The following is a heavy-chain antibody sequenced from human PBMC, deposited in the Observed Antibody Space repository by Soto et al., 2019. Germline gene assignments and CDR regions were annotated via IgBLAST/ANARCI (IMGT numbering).Heavy chain of an antibody. CDR3: ARNTLSAAGSDNYGLDA. D-gene: IGHD6-13*01. CDR1: GFTFSDHY. V-gene: IGHV3-11*01. CDR2: ISGSGFTI. Sequence: QVQLVESGGGLVEPGGSLRLSCATSGFTFSDHYMSWIRQAPGKGLAWVAYISGSGFTIYNADSVKGRFTISRDNAKNSVYLQMDSLRAEDTAVYYCARNTLSAAGSDNYGLDAWGRVTTVAVSS. J-gene: IGHJ6*02.